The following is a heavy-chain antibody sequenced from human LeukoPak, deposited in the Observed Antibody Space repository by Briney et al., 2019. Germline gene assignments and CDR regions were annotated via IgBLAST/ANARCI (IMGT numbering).Heavy chain of an antibody. V-gene: IGHV3-23*01. CDR3: AKGDGQQVVRTPFDY. Sequence: PGGSLRLSCAGSGFTFSSYAMNWVRQAPGKGLEWVSVISSSGGSTYYADSVKGRLTISRDNSDNTLFLQMNSLRAEDTAIYYCAKGDGQQVVRTPFDYWGQGTLVTVSS. CDR2: ISSSGGST. D-gene: IGHD6-13*01. CDR1: GFTFSSYA. J-gene: IGHJ4*01.